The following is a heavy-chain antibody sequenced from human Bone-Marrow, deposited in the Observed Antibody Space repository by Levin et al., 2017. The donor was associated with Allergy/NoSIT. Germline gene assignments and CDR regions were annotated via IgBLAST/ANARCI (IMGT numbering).Heavy chain of an antibody. CDR3: ARGSYGSGSYYSYYYYGMDG. D-gene: IGHD3-10*01. CDR2: MNPNSGNT. CDR1: GYTFTSYD. Sequence: ASVKVSCKASGYTFTSYDINWVRQATGQGLEWMGWMNPNSGNTGYAQKFQGRVTMTRNTSISTAYMELSSLRSEDTAVYYCARGSYGSGSYYSYYYYGMDGWGQGTTVTVSS. V-gene: IGHV1-8*01. J-gene: IGHJ6*02.